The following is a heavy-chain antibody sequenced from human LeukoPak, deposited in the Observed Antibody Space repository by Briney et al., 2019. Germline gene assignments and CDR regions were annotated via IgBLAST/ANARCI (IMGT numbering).Heavy chain of an antibody. D-gene: IGHD3/OR15-3a*01. CDR3: AVGGTGYNTFDY. CDR2: INPNSGGA. V-gene: IGHV1-2*02. J-gene: IGHJ4*02. CDR1: GYSFTGYH. Sequence: ASVKVSCKASGYSFTGYHMHWVRQAPGQGLEWMGWINPNSGGATYAQKFQGRVTMTRDTSISTAYMELSRLRSDDTAVYYCAVGGTGYNTFDYWSQGTLVTVSS.